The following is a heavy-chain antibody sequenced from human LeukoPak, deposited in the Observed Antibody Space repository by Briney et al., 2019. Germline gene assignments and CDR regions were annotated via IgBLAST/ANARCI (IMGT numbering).Heavy chain of an antibody. V-gene: IGHV3-21*01. D-gene: IGHD1-14*01. CDR1: RFTFSSCG. J-gene: IGHJ4*02. CDR3: ATETIARHHDY. Sequence: PGGSLRLSCAASRFTFSSCGFNCVRPAPGGGRGWVSSIGPTGSDRYYADSVRGRFTNSRDNDKNSMYLQQDSMRGEDTAFYSCATETIARHHDYWGQGTLLTVSS. CDR2: IGPTGSDR.